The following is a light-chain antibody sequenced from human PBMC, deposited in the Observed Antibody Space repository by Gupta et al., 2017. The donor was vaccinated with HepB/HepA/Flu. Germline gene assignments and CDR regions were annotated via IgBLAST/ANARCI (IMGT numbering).Light chain of an antibody. CDR3: CSYAGSKSWV. J-gene: IGLJ3*02. CDR1: RSDVGTYNF. Sequence: QSALTPPRSVSGPPGQSVTIPCTGPRSDVGTYNFVSWFQQHPGKAPKLMIYDVRKRPSGVPDRFSGSKSGNTASLTISGLQAEDEADYYCCSYAGSKSWVFGGGTKVTVL. CDR2: DVR. V-gene: IGLV2-11*01.